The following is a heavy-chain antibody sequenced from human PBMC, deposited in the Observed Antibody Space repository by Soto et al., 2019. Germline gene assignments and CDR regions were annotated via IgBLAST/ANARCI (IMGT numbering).Heavy chain of an antibody. Sequence: PSDTLSLTWAVYGCSFSGYYWSWIRQPPGKGLEWIGEINHVGGTNYNPSLKSRVTMSVDTSQNQFSLRLISVTAADTAMYFCVRIRYQLPSSVLWLDPWGQGTPVTVSS. CDR1: GCSFSGYY. V-gene: IGHV4-34*01. J-gene: IGHJ5*02. D-gene: IGHD3-16*01. CDR3: VRIRYQLPSSVLWLDP. CDR2: INHVGGT.